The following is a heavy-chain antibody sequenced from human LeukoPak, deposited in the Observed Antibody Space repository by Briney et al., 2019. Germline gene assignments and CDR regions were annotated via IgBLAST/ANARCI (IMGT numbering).Heavy chain of an antibody. V-gene: IGHV4-4*07. D-gene: IGHD4-17*01. Sequence: SETLSLTCTVSGGSISSYYWSWIRQPPGKGLEWIGRIYTSGSTNYNPSLKSRVTMSVDTSKNQFSLKLSSVTAADTAVYYCARSRSAGLRPYNFDYWGQGTLVTVSS. CDR1: GGSISSYY. J-gene: IGHJ4*02. CDR2: IYTSGST. CDR3: ARSRSAGLRPYNFDY.